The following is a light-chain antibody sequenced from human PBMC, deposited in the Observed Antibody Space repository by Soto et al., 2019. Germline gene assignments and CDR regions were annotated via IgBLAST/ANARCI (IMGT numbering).Light chain of an antibody. CDR2: GNG. CDR3: QSYDTSLSGSEV. J-gene: IGLJ1*01. Sequence: SVLTQPPPVSWAPGQRVPISRTGGSTNIGAGHDVHWYQHLPGTAPKLLIYGNGNRPSGIPDRFSGSKSGTSASLAITGLQAEDEADYYCQSYDTSLSGSEVFGTGTKVTVL. V-gene: IGLV1-40*01. CDR1: STNIGAGHD.